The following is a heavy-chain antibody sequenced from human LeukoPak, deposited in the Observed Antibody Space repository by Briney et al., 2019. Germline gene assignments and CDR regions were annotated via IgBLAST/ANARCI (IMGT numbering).Heavy chain of an antibody. D-gene: IGHD3-10*01. J-gene: IGHJ4*02. V-gene: IGHV3-23*01. CDR2: ISGSGGST. CDR1: GFTFSNYA. Sequence: PGGSLRLSCAASGFTFSNYAMSWVRRAPGKGLEWVSAISGSGGSTYYADSVKGRFTISRDNSKNTLYLQMNSLRAEDTAVYYCAKDQGLWFGELGYWGQGTLVTVSS. CDR3: AKDQGLWFGELGY.